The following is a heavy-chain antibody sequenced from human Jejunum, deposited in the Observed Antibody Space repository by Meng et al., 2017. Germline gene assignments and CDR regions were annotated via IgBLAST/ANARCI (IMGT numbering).Heavy chain of an antibody. Sequence: QVQLKESGPRLVKPSGTLPLTCAVSGASISSSTWWSWVRQPPGKGLEWIGEIYRSGSTYYNPSLKSRVTISVDKSNNQFSLKLSSVTAADTAVYYCARGGYYSFDYWGQGTLVTVSS. CDR2: IYRSGST. D-gene: IGHD1-26*01. V-gene: IGHV4-4*02. J-gene: IGHJ4*02. CDR3: ARGGYYSFDY. CDR1: GASISSSTW.